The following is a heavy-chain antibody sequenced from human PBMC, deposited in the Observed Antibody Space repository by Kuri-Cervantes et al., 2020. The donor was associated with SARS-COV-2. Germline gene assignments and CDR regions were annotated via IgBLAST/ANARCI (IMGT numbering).Heavy chain of an antibody. D-gene: IGHD2-2*01. CDR2: ISRSSSYI. J-gene: IGHJ3*02. Sequence: GESLKISCAASGFTFSSYSMNWVRQAPGKGLEWVSSISRSSSYIYYADSVKGRFTISRDNAKNSLYLQMNSLRAEDTAVYYCARDPGIVVVPAAIPGAFDIWGQGTMVTVSS. CDR3: ARDPGIVVVPAAIPGAFDI. CDR1: GFTFSSYS. V-gene: IGHV3-21*01.